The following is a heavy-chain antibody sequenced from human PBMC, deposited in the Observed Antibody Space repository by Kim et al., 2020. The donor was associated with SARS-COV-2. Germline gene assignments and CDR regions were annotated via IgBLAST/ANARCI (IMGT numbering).Heavy chain of an antibody. Sequence: GGSLRLSCAASGFTFTNYWPHWVRQVPGKGLVWVAVIYNDGTNTFYADSVKGRFTISRDNVRNMVYLQMNSLGAEDTAGYYCTTAFEYWGQGALVTVSS. CDR2: IYNDGTNT. J-gene: IGHJ4*02. CDR3: TTAFEY. CDR1: GFTFTNYW. V-gene: IGHV3-74*01.